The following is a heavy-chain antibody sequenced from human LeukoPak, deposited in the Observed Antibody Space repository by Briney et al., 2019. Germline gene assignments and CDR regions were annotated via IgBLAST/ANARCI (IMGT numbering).Heavy chain of an antibody. D-gene: IGHD5-18*01. CDR2: IIPSGGST. CDR3: AVPIQLWQRCHDD. CDR1: GYTFTSYY. J-gene: IGHJ4*02. V-gene: IGHV1-46*01. Sequence: ASVKVSCKASGYTFTSYYMHWVRQAPGQGLEWMGVIIPSGGSTSYAQKFQGRVTMTRDTSTSTVYMELSSLRSEDTAVYYCAVPIQLWQRCHDDWRQGTSATVHS.